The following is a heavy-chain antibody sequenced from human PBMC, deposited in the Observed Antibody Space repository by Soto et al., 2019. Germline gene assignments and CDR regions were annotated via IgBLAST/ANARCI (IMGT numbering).Heavy chain of an antibody. V-gene: IGHV3-53*01. CDR2: IYSGGST. CDR1: GFIVSTNY. Sequence: GGSLRLSCAVSGFIVSTNYMTWVRQAPGKGLEWVSLIYSGGSTYYSDSVKGRFTISRDSAKNSLYLQMNSLRDEDTAVYYCARDLGYGLFDYWGQGTLVTVSS. D-gene: IGHD5-18*01. J-gene: IGHJ4*02. CDR3: ARDLGYGLFDY.